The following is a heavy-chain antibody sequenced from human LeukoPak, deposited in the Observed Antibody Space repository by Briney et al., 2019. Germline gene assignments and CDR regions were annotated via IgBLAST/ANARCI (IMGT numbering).Heavy chain of an antibody. J-gene: IGHJ3*02. CDR1: GGSISSGDYY. Sequence: SQTLSLTCTVSGGSISSGDYYWSWIRQPPGKGLEWFGYIYYSVSTYYNPSLKSRVTISVDTSKNQFSLKLSSVTAAHTAVYYCARGIAAPPRSGAFDIWGQGTMVTVSS. CDR3: ARGIAAPPRSGAFDI. V-gene: IGHV4-30-4*01. CDR2: IYYSVST. D-gene: IGHD6-6*01.